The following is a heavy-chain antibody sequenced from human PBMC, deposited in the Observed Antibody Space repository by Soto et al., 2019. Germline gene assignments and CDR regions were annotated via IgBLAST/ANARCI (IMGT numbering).Heavy chain of an antibody. CDR1: GFNVNSDY. Sequence: VGSLRLSCAASGFNVNSDYMNWVRQTPGRGLEWVASIYSGETTYYADSVRGRFTISSDKSKNTLYFQLSSLRIEDTAVYYCTRDGRGLGRLSLFEYWGQGVLVTVSS. CDR2: IYSGETT. V-gene: IGHV3-53*01. CDR3: TRDGRGLGRLSLFEY. J-gene: IGHJ4*02. D-gene: IGHD2-21*02.